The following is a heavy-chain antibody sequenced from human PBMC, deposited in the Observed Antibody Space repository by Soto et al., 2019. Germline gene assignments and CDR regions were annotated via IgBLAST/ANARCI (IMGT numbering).Heavy chain of an antibody. CDR1: GYTFTYRY. Sequence: QMQLVQSGAEVKKTGSSVKVSCKASGYTFTYRYLHWVRQAPGQALEWMGWITPFNGNTNYAQQFQDRVTITRDRSMSTAYMELSSLRSEDTAMYYCATLDYGGNSADAFDIWGQGTMVTVSS. CDR3: ATLDYGGNSADAFDI. D-gene: IGHD4-17*01. J-gene: IGHJ3*02. V-gene: IGHV1-45*02. CDR2: ITPFNGNT.